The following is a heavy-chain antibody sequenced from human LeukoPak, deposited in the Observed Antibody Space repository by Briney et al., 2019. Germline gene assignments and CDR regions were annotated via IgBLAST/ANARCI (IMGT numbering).Heavy chain of an antibody. Sequence: ASVKVSCKASGYTFTTYGMNWVRQAPGQGLEGLGWINTDTGNPTYAQGFTGRFVFSVDTSVSTAYLQISSLKAEVTAVYYCARSLMHGDSSGYGYWGQGTLVTVSS. V-gene: IGHV7-4-1*02. CDR3: ARSLMHGDSSGYGY. D-gene: IGHD3-22*01. CDR1: GYTFTTYG. CDR2: INTDTGNP. J-gene: IGHJ4*02.